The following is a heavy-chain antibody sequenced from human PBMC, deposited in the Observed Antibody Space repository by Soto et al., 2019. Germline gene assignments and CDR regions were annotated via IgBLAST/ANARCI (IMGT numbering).Heavy chain of an antibody. Sequence: QVQLQESGPGLVKPSGTLSLTCAVSGGSISSSNWWSWVRQPPGKGLEWIGEIYHSGSTNYNPSLKSRVTISVVKSKNQSSLKLSSVTAADTAVYYCARDRGIVVVPAAIEDAFDIWGQGTMVTVSS. CDR3: ARDRGIVVVPAAIEDAFDI. D-gene: IGHD2-2*01. CDR2: IYHSGST. J-gene: IGHJ3*02. CDR1: GGSISSSNW. V-gene: IGHV4-4*02.